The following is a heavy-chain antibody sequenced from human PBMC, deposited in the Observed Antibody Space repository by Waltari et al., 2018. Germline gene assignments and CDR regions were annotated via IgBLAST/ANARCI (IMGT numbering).Heavy chain of an antibody. CDR3: AGTGGIAGNWYFDL. V-gene: IGHV4-39*01. D-gene: IGHD1-26*01. J-gene: IGHJ2*01. Sequence: QLQLQESGPGLVKPSETLSLTCTVSGGSISSSSYYWGWIRQPPGKGLEWIGSIYYSGSTYYHPSLKSRVTISVDTSKNQFSLKLSSVTAADTAVYYCAGTGGIAGNWYFDLWGRGTLVTVSS. CDR2: IYYSGST. CDR1: GGSISSSSYY.